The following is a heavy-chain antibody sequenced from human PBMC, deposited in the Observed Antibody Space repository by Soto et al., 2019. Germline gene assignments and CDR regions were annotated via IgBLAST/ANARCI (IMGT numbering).Heavy chain of an antibody. V-gene: IGHV1-69*01. Sequence: EVSCKASGGPLSSYAISWVRQAPGQGLEWMGGIIPIFGTANYAQKFQGRVTITADESTSTAYMELSSLRSEDTAVYYCARARLQLGCSGMDVWGQGTTVTVSS. CDR3: ARARLQLGCSGMDV. CDR2: IIPIFGTA. D-gene: IGHD2-2*01. J-gene: IGHJ6*02. CDR1: GGPLSSYA.